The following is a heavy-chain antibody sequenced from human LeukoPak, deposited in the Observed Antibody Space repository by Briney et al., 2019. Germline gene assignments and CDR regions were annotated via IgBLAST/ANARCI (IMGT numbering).Heavy chain of an antibody. CDR1: GFTFSNYG. CDR2: ISGSGGST. J-gene: IGHJ4*02. D-gene: IGHD6-13*01. V-gene: IGHV3-23*01. Sequence: GGSLRLSCAASGFTFSNYGMSWVRQAPGKGLEWVSAISGSGGSTNYADSVKGRFTISRDDSKSTLYLQMNSLRGEDTAVYYCAKDLKEGAADYYFDFWGQGTLVTVSS. CDR3: AKDLKEGAADYYFDF.